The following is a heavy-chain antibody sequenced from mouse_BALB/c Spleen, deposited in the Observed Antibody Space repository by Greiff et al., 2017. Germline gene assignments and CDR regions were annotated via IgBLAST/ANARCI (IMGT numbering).Heavy chain of an antibody. CDR1: GFTFSSYA. D-gene: IGHD1-2*01. J-gene: IGHJ2*01. CDR2: ISSGGSYT. Sequence: EVQVVESGGGLVKPGGSLKLSCAASGFTFSSYAMSWVRQSPEKRLEWVAEISSGGSYTYYPDTVTGRFTISRDNAKNTLYLEMSSLRSEDTAMYYCARTTATLYFDYWGQGTTLTVSS. V-gene: IGHV5-9-4*01. CDR3: ARTTATLYFDY.